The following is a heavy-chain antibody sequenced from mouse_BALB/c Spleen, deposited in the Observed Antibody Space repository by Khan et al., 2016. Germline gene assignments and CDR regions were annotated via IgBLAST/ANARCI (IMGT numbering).Heavy chain of an antibody. CDR1: GYSFTGYF. CDR3: GRGGYGSYSYAMDY. J-gene: IGHJ4*01. Sequence: VQLEASGPGLVKPGASVKISCKASGYSFTGYFMNWVKQSPGKSLEGIGRINPYKGETFYYQKFKGKATLNVDNSSSTGLMVLQRLTSEDSAVYFCGRGGYGSYSYAMDYWGQGTSVTVSS. V-gene: IGHV1-37*01. D-gene: IGHD1-1*01. CDR2: INPYKGET.